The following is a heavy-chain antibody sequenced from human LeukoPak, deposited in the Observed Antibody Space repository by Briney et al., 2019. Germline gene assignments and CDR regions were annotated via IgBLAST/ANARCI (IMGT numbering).Heavy chain of an antibody. CDR1: GGSISSYY. J-gene: IGHJ5*02. CDR2: IYTSGST. Sequence: SETLSLTCTVSGGSISSYYWSWIRQPAGKGLEWIGRIYTSGSTNYNPSLKSRVTMSVDTSKNQFSLKLSSVTAADTAVYYCARALPHSSGWYSNWFDPWGQGTLVTVSS. CDR3: ARALPHSSGWYSNWFDP. D-gene: IGHD6-19*01. V-gene: IGHV4-4*07.